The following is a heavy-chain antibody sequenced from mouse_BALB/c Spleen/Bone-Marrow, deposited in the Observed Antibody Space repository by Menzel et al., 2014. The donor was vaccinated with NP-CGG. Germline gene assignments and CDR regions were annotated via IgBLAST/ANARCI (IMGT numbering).Heavy chain of an antibody. CDR3: ARRDGGPMDY. J-gene: IGHJ4*01. CDR2: ISSGGSYT. V-gene: IGHV5-6*02. CDR1: GFTFSNYG. D-gene: IGHD2-3*01. Sequence: EVKLVESGGDLVKPGGSLKLSCAASGFTFSNYGMSWVRQTPDKRLEWVATISSGGSYTYYPDSVKGRFTISRDNAKNTLYLQMSSLKSGDTAMYYCARRDGGPMDYWGQGTSVTVSS.